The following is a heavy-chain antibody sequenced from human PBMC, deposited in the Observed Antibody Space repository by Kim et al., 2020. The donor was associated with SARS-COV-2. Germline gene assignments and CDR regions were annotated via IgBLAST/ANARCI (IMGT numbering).Heavy chain of an antibody. CDR1: GGTFSSYA. CDR3: ARGIVVGNSTSYYYYYYGMVV. CDR2: IIPILGIA. D-gene: IGHD2-15*01. J-gene: IGHJ6*02. V-gene: IGHV1-69*04. Sequence: SVKVSCKASGGTFSSYAISWVRQAPGQGLEWMGRIIPILGIANYAQKFQGRVTITADKSTSTAYMELSSLRSEDTAVYYCARGIVVGNSTSYYYYYYGMVVWGQGTTVTVSS.